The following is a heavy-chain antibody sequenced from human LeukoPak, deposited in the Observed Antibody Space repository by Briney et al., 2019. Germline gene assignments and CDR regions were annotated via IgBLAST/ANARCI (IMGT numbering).Heavy chain of an antibody. CDR2: ISSSSSYI. Sequence: GGSLRLSCAASEFTFSSYSMSWVRQAPGKGLDWVSSISSSSSYIYYADSLKGRFTIPRDNAKNSLYLQMNSLRAEDTAVYYCARGNSCSGGSCSYYFDYWGQGTLVTVSS. D-gene: IGHD2-15*01. CDR3: ARGNSCSGGSCSYYFDY. CDR1: EFTFSSYS. J-gene: IGHJ4*02. V-gene: IGHV3-21*01.